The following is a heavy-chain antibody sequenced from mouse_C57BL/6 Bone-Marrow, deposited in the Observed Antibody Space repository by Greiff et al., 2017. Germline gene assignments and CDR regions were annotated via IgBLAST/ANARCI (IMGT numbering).Heavy chain of an antibody. CDR3: TTHYYGSSCVYFDY. CDR2: IDPENGDT. Sequence: EVQLQQSGAELVRPGASVKLSCTASGFNIKDDYMHWVKQRPEQGLEWIGWIDPENGDTEYASKFQGKATITADTSSNTAYLQLNSLTSEDTAVDYCTTHYYGSSCVYFDYWGQGTTLTVSA. D-gene: IGHD1-1*01. J-gene: IGHJ2*01. CDR1: GFNIKDDY. V-gene: IGHV14-4*01.